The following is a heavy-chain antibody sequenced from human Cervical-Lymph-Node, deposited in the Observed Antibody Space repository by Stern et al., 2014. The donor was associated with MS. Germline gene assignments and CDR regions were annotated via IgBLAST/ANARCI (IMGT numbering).Heavy chain of an antibody. CDR3: AREGAGGFDY. V-gene: IGHV3-7*01. CDR2: IRQDENRK. CDR1: GFPFSNYW. D-gene: IGHD1-26*01. Sequence: QLVESGGGLVKPGGSLRLSCTASGFPFSNYWVRWVRQAPGKGLEGVANIRQDENRKEYADSVEGRFTISRDNAKNSLYLQMSNLRAEDTAVYFCAREGAGGFDYWGQGVLVTVSS. J-gene: IGHJ4*02.